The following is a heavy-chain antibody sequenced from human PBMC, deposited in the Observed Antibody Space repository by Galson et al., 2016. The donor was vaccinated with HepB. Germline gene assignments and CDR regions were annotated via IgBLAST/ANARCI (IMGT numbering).Heavy chain of an antibody. Sequence: SLRLSCAASGFTFSSYWMTWVRQAPGKGLEWVANIKPDGSEKYSVDSVKGRFTISRDNAKNSLYLQMNSLKAEDTAVYYCATDSGLSLYFDWSGGHWGQGTLVTVSS. CDR2: IKPDGSEK. D-gene: IGHD3-9*01. CDR1: GFTFSSYW. J-gene: IGHJ4*02. CDR3: ATDSGLSLYFDWSGGH. V-gene: IGHV3-7*03.